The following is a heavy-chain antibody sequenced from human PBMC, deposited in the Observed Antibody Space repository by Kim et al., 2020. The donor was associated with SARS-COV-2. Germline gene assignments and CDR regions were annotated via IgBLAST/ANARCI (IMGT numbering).Heavy chain of an antibody. Sequence: SETLSLTCTVSGGSISSYYWSWIRQPPGKGLEWIGYIYYSGSTNYNPSLKSRVTISVDTSKNQFSLKLSSVTAADTAVYYCARDRGIAAAGRKGRRDDAFDIWGQGTMVTVSS. CDR3: ARDRGIAAAGRKGRRDDAFDI. J-gene: IGHJ3*02. CDR2: IYYSGST. CDR1: GGSISSYY. V-gene: IGHV4-59*01. D-gene: IGHD6-13*01.